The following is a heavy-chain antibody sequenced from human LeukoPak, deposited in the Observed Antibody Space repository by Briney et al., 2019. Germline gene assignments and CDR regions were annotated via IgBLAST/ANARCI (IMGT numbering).Heavy chain of an antibody. Sequence: GGSLRLSCAASGLTFSNYAMSWVRQAPGKGLEWVSAISGSGGSTYYADSVKGRFTISRDNSKNTLYLQMNSLRAEDTAIYYCAKDGGRYYSYYGMDVWGQGTTVTVSS. V-gene: IGHV3-23*01. CDR2: ISGSGGST. CDR1: GLTFSNYA. CDR3: AKDGGRYYSYYGMDV. D-gene: IGHD3-10*01. J-gene: IGHJ6*02.